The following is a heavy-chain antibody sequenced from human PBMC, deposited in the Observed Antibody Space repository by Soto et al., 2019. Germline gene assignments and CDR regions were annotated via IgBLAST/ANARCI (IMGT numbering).Heavy chain of an antibody. V-gene: IGHV1-8*01. Sequence: ASVKVSCKASGYTFTSYDINWVRQATGQGLEWMGWMNPNSGNTGYAQKFQGRVTMTRNTSISTAYMELSSLRSEDTAVYYCARSQPLWFGKYYYYMDVWGKGTTVTVSS. CDR1: GYTFTSYD. CDR3: ARSQPLWFGKYYYYMDV. J-gene: IGHJ6*03. CDR2: MNPNSGNT. D-gene: IGHD3-10*01.